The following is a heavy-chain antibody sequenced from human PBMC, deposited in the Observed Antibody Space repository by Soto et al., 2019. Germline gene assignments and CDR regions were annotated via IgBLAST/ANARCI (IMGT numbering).Heavy chain of an antibody. D-gene: IGHD5-18*01. J-gene: IGHJ6*02. CDR1: GFTFSTSD. Sequence: GGSLRLSCAASGFTFSTSDMHWVRQPTGKGLQWVSGIGVGGDTYYADSVKGRFTISRENAKNSLYLQMNSLRDGDTAVYYCEREIKDKVMNHYYNGVDVWGQGTTVTVSS. CDR3: EREIKDKVMNHYYNGVDV. CDR2: IGVGGDT. V-gene: IGHV3-13*01.